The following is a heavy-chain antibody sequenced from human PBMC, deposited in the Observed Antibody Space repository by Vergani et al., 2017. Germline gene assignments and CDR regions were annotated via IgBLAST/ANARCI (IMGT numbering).Heavy chain of an antibody. Sequence: EVQLLESGGGLVQPGGSLRLSCAASGFTFSSYSMNWVRQAPGKGLEWVSSISSSSSYIYYADSVKGRFTISRDNAKNSLYLQMNSLRAEDTAVYYCARNHDFWSLVTPHGAFDIWGQGTMVTVSS. D-gene: IGHD3-3*01. J-gene: IGHJ3*02. V-gene: IGHV3-21*01. CDR1: GFTFSSYS. CDR3: ARNHDFWSLVTPHGAFDI. CDR2: ISSSSSYI.